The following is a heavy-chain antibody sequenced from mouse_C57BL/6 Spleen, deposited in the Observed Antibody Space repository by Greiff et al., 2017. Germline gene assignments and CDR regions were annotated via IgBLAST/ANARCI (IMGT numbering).Heavy chain of an antibody. CDR3: ERYGTYYGSSYCAMDY. V-gene: IGHV1-53*01. CDR1: GYTFTSYW. D-gene: IGHD1-1*01. Sequence: QVQLQQPGTELVKPGASVKLSCKASGYTFTSYWMHWVKQRPGQGLEWIGNINPSNGGTNYNEKFKSKATLTVDKSSSTAYMQLSSLTSEDSAVYACERYGTYYGSSYCAMDYWGQGTSVTVSS. J-gene: IGHJ4*01. CDR2: INPSNGGT.